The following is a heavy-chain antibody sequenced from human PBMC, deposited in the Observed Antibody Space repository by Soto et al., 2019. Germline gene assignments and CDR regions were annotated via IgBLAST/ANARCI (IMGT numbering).Heavy chain of an antibody. CDR3: AGAYEGDYFDY. CDR2: ISYDGSNK. V-gene: IGHV3-30-3*01. J-gene: IGHJ4*02. D-gene: IGHD3-16*01. Sequence: QVQLVESGGVVVQPGRSLRLSCAASGFPFSSYAMHWVRQAPGKGLEWVAVISYDGSNKYYADSVKGRFTISRDNSKNTLYLQMNSLRAEDTAVYYCAGAYEGDYFDYWGQGTLVTVSS. CDR1: GFPFSSYA.